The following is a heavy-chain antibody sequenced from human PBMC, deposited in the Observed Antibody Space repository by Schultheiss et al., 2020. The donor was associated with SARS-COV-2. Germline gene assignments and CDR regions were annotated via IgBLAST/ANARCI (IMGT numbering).Heavy chain of an antibody. D-gene: IGHD6-13*01. J-gene: IGHJ6*02. CDR3: ARQPLSYSSSWFYGMDV. CDR1: GGSISSYY. Sequence: SQTLSLTCTVSGGSISSYYWSWIRQPPGKGLEWIGRIYTSGSTNYNPSLKSRVTISVDTSKNKFSLKLSSVTAADTAVYSCARQPLSYSSSWFYGMDVWGQGTTVTVSS. V-gene: IGHV4-4*08. CDR2: IYTSGST.